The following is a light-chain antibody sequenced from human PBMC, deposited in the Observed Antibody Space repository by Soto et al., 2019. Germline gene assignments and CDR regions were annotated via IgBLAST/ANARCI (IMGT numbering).Light chain of an antibody. CDR1: QSINNW. CDR2: DAS. Sequence: DVQMTQSPSSLSASVGDRVTITCRASQSINNWLAWYQQKPGKAPKFLIYDASTLETGVPSRFSGSASGTEFTLTISGLQPEDVGSYYCQQYDNYPLTFGGGTRVEL. J-gene: IGKJ4*01. V-gene: IGKV1-5*01. CDR3: QQYDNYPLT.